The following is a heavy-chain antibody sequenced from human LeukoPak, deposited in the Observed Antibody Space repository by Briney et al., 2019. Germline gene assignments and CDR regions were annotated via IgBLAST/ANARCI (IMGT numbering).Heavy chain of an antibody. Sequence: SQTLSLTCTVSGGSISSGGYYWSWIRQHPGKGLEWIGYIYYSGSTYYNPSLKSRVTISVDTSKNQFSLKLSSVTAADTAEYYCARYEYSSSSYYFDYWGQGTLVTVSS. CDR3: ARYEYSSSSYYFDY. CDR2: IYYSGST. J-gene: IGHJ4*02. D-gene: IGHD6-6*01. V-gene: IGHV4-31*03. CDR1: GGSISSGGYY.